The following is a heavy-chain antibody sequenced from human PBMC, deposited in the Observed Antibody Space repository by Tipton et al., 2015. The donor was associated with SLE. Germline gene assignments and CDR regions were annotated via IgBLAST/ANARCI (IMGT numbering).Heavy chain of an antibody. J-gene: IGHJ4*02. Sequence: SLRLSCAASGFTFSSYSMNWVRQAPGKGLEWVSSISSSSSYIYYADSVKGRFTISRDNAKNSLYLQMNSLRAEDTAVYYCARGHPGDSSGFDYWGQGTLVTVSS. CDR3: ARGHPGDSSGFDY. CDR1: GFTFSSYS. CDR2: ISSSSSYI. D-gene: IGHD4-17*01. V-gene: IGHV3-21*03.